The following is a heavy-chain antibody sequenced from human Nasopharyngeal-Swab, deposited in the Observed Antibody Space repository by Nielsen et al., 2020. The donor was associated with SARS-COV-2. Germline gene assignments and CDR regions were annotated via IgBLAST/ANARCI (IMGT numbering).Heavy chain of an antibody. J-gene: IGHJ4*02. CDR1: GFTFSPFW. Sequence: LTCAASGFTFSPFWMTWVRQAPGKGLEWVATIQTDGTEQYSVDSVKGRFTISRDNGKNSLYLQMNSLRVEDTAVYYCARENHGVFANWGQGTLVTVSS. CDR2: IQTDGTEQ. V-gene: IGHV3-7*01. CDR3: ARENHGVFAN.